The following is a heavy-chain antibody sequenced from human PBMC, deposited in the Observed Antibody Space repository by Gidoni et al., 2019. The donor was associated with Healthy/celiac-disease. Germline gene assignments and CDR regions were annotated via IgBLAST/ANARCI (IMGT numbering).Heavy chain of an antibody. D-gene: IGHD3-22*01. Sequence: DVPLVQSGAQVKNPGASLRISCTVSGSSFPSYWISWVRQMPGKGLEWMGRIEPSDSYTNYSPSFQGHVTISADKSISTAYLQWSSLKASDTAMYYCARLGYDSSGDTHFDYWGQGTLVTVSS. CDR3: ARLGYDSSGDTHFDY. J-gene: IGHJ4*02. CDR1: GSSFPSYW. V-gene: IGHV5-10-1*03. CDR2: IEPSDSYT.